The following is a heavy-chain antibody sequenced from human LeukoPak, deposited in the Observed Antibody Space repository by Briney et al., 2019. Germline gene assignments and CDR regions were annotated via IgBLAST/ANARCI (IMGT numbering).Heavy chain of an antibody. J-gene: IGHJ4*02. CDR1: GYTFTSYD. Sequence: ASVKVSCKASGYTFTSYDINWVRQATGQGLEWMGWMNPNSGNTGYAQKFQGRVTMTTDTSTSTAYMELRSLRSDDTAVYYCARSGSRYWGQGTLVTVSS. CDR2: MNPNSGNT. D-gene: IGHD3-10*01. V-gene: IGHV1-8*01. CDR3: ARSGSRY.